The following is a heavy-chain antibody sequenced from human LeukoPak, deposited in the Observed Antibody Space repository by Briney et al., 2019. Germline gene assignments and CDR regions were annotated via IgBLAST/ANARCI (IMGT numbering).Heavy chain of an antibody. D-gene: IGHD4-17*01. V-gene: IGHV4-59*01. CDR3: ARVGLRGVTTLYFDH. Sequence: SETLSLTCSVSGVPISSYYWSWIRQPPGQGLEWCGFIYDSGSSNYNPSLKSRVTISVDTSKNQFSLKVSAVTAADTAVYYCARVGLRGVTTLYFDHWGQGTLVTVSS. CDR1: GVPISSYY. CDR2: IYDSGSS. J-gene: IGHJ4*02.